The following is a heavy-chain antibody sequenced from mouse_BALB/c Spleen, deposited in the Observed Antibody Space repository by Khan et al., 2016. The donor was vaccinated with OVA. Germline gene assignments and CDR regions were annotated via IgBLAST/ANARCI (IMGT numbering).Heavy chain of an antibody. Sequence: VELVESGPSLVQPSQSLSITCTVSGFSLSNYGVHWVRQSPGKGLEWLGVIWRGGTTDYNTAFMSRLTITKDNSKSQVFFKMNSLQADDTAIYYCARNDYSRYFDVWGAGTTVTVSS. V-gene: IGHV2-5-1*01. CDR1: GFSLSNYG. CDR3: ARNDYSRYFDV. CDR2: IWRGGTT. J-gene: IGHJ1*01. D-gene: IGHD2-12*01.